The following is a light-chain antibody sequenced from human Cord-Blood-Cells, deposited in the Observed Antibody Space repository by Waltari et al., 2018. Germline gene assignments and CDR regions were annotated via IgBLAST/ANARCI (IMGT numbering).Light chain of an antibody. J-gene: IGLJ1*01. CDR2: EGS. Sequence: QSALTQPASGSGSPGQSITISCTGTSTAVWRDNLVPWSQQHPGKAPKLMIYEGSKRPSGVSNRFSGSKSGTTASLTISGLQAEDEADYYCCSYAGSSTYVFGTGTKVTVL. CDR1: STAVWRDNL. V-gene: IGLV2-23*01. CDR3: CSYAGSSTYV.